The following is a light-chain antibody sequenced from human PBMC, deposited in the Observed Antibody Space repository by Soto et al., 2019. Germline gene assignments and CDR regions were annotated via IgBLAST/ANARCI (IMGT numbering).Light chain of an antibody. CDR1: SSDVGGYNY. J-gene: IGLJ3*02. CDR3: SSYTSSWV. CDR2: DVS. Sequence: QSALTQPASVSGSPGQSITISCTGTSSDVGGYNYVSWYQQHPGKAPKLMIYDVSNRPSGVSNRFSGSKSGNTASLTISGLQAEDEADYYCSSYTSSWVFGGGTK. V-gene: IGLV2-14*01.